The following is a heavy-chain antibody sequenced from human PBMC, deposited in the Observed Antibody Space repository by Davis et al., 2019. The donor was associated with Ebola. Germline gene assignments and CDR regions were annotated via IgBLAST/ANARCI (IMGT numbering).Heavy chain of an antibody. CDR2: ISYDGSNK. CDR3: AKDLRRLDTAIVYV. Sequence: SLELHCAASGFTFSSYAMHWVRQDPGKGLEWVAVISYDGSNKYYADSVKGRFTISRDNSKNTLYLQMNSLRAEDTAVYYCAKDLRRLDTAIVYVWGKGTTVTVSS. J-gene: IGHJ6*04. V-gene: IGHV3-30-3*01. D-gene: IGHD5-18*01. CDR1: GFTFSSYA.